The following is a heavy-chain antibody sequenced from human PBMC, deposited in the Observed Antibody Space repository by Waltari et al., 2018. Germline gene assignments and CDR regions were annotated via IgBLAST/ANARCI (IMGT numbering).Heavy chain of an antibody. D-gene: IGHD2-15*01. V-gene: IGHV1-24*01. CDR1: GYTLTELS. CDR2: FDPEDGET. J-gene: IGHJ4*02. CDR3: ATEIHFSVVVVAATGGFDY. Sequence: QVQLVQSGAEVKKPGASVKVSCKVSGYTLTELSMHWVRQAPGTGLEWMGGFDPEDGETIYAQKFQGRVTMTEDTSTDTAYMELSSLRSEDTAVYYCATEIHFSVVVVAATGGFDYWGQGTLVTVSS.